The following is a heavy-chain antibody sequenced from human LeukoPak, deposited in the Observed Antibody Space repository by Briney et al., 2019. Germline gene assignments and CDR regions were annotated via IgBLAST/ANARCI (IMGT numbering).Heavy chain of an antibody. Sequence: SETLSLTCTVSGGSISSGSYYWSWIRQPAGKGLEWIGRIYTSGSTNYNPSLKSRVTISVDTSKNQFSLKLSSVTAADTAVYYCARDQTTMVRGVIKSKNWFDPWGQGTLVTVSS. V-gene: IGHV4-61*02. CDR3: ARDQTTMVRGVIKSKNWFDP. D-gene: IGHD3-10*01. CDR2: IYTSGST. CDR1: GGSISSGSYY. J-gene: IGHJ5*02.